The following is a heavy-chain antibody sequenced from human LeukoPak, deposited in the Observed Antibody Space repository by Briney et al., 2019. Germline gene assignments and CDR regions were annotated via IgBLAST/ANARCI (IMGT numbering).Heavy chain of an antibody. CDR2: IYSGGST. CDR1: GFTVSSNY. J-gene: IGHJ3*02. D-gene: IGHD6-13*01. Sequence: GGSLRLSCAASGFTVSSNYMSWVRQAPGKGLEWVSVIYSGGSTYYADSVKGRFTISTENAKNSLYLQMNSLRAGDTAVYYCARWRAADGAFDIWGQGTMVTVSS. V-gene: IGHV3-53*01. CDR3: ARWRAADGAFDI.